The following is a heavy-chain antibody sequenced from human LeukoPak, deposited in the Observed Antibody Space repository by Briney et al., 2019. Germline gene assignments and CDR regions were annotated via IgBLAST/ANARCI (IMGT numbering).Heavy chain of an antibody. CDR3: AKGYYDSSGLYDY. J-gene: IGHJ4*02. CDR1: GFTFSSYA. CDR2: ISGSGGST. D-gene: IGHD3-22*01. V-gene: IGHV3-23*01. Sequence: GGSLRLPCAASGFTFSSYAMSWVRQAPGKGLEWVSAISGSGGSTYYADSVKGRFTISRDNSKNTLYLQMNGLRAEDTAVYYCAKGYYDSSGLYDYWGQGTLVTVSS.